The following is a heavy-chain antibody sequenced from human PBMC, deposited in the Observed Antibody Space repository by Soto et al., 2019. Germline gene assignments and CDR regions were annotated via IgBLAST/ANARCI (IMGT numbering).Heavy chain of an antibody. V-gene: IGHV3-30*09. CDR1: GFSFSSYV. CDR3: AREDESSGHAGTFKH. CDR2: VSQDERDK. Sequence: GGSLRLSCAASGFSFSSYVMHWVRQAPGKGLEWVVLVSQDERDKQYADSVKGRFAISRDNSKNTVYLQMNSLTPEDTAVYFCAREDESSGHAGTFKHWGQGTLVTVSS. J-gene: IGHJ1*01. D-gene: IGHD3-22*01.